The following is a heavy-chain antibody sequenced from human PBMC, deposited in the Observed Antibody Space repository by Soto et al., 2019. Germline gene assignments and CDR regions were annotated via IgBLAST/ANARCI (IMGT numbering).Heavy chain of an antibody. CDR3: ARTRGFSGYDYSYYYGMDV. J-gene: IGHJ6*02. V-gene: IGHV1-69*13. CDR2: IIPIFGTA. D-gene: IGHD5-12*01. CDR1: GGTFSSYA. Sequence: ASVKVSCKASGGTFSSYAISWVRQAPGQGLEWMGGIIPIFGTANYAQKFQGRVTITADESTSTAYMELSSLRSEDTAVYYCARTRGFSGYDYSYYYGMDVWGQGTTVTVSS.